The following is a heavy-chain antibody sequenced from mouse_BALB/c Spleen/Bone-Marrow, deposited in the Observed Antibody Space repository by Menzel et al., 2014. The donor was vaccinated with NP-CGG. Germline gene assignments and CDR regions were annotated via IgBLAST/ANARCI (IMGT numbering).Heavy chain of an antibody. CDR3: ARYKGYYDHDGDYFDY. CDR1: GDSITSGY. J-gene: IGHJ2*01. V-gene: IGHV3-8*02. CDR2: ISYSGST. D-gene: IGHD2-4*01. Sequence: EVKLMESGPSLVKPSQTLSLTCSVTGDSITSGYWNWVRKFPGSKLEYMGYISYSGSTYYNPSLKSRISITRDTSKNQYYLQMNSVTTEDTATYYCARYKGYYDHDGDYFDYWGQGTTLTVSS.